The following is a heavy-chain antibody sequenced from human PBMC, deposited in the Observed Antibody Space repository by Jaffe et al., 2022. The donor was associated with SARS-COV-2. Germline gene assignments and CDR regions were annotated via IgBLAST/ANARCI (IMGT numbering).Heavy chain of an antibody. V-gene: IGHV3-7*03. CDR3: ARSTLPGIAAAGTPYYYYGMDV. CDR2: IKQDGSEK. D-gene: IGHD6-13*01. J-gene: IGHJ6*02. CDR1: GFTFSSYW. Sequence: EVQLVESGGGLVQPGGSLRLSCAASGFTFSSYWMSWVRQAPGKGLEWVANIKQDGSEKYYVDSVKGRFTISRDNAKNSLYLQMNSLRAEDTAVYYCARSTLPGIAAAGTPYYYYGMDVWGQGTTVTVSS.